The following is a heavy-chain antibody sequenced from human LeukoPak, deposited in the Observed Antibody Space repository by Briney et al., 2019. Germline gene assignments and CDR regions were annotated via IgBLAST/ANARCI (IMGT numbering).Heavy chain of an antibody. Sequence: SETLSLTCTVSGGSISNSNYYWGWIRQAPGKGLEWIGTIDYSGTSHYNPSLKSRVTISVDTSKNQFSLKLSSVTAADTAVYYCAREPPKYSNYGLGIAAAAHRGWFDPWGQGTLVTVSS. D-gene: IGHD6-13*01. CDR1: GGSISNSNYY. J-gene: IGHJ5*02. CDR2: IDYSGTS. CDR3: AREPPKYSNYGLGIAAAAHRGWFDP. V-gene: IGHV4-39*07.